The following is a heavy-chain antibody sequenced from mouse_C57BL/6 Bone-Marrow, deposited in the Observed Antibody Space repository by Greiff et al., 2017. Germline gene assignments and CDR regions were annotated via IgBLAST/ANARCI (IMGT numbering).Heavy chain of an antibody. Sequence: DVMLVESGGGLVQPGESLKLSCESNEYAFPSYDMSWVRKTPEKRLELVAAINSDGGSTYYPDTMEIRFIISRDNTQKTLYLQMSSLMSEDSAVYYCARRDDYYAMDYWGQGTSVTVSS. CDR3: ARRDDYYAMDY. V-gene: IGHV5-2*03. D-gene: IGHD2-3*01. CDR2: INSDGGST. CDR1: EYAFPSYD. J-gene: IGHJ4*01.